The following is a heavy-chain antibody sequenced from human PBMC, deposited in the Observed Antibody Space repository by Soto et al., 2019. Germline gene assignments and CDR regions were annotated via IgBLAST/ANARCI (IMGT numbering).Heavy chain of an antibody. V-gene: IGHV1-2*02. CDR1: GYPFTGYY. Sequence: GESVQVSCTASGYPFTGYYMHWGRQAPGQGLEWMGWVNPDSGGTNYAQKFQGRVTMTRDTSISTAYMELSRLRSDDTAVYYCARDCGDRTNGVCNLFDLWGQGALVT. CDR2: VNPDSGGT. CDR3: ARDCGDRTNGVCNLFDL. D-gene: IGHD2-8*01. J-gene: IGHJ5*02.